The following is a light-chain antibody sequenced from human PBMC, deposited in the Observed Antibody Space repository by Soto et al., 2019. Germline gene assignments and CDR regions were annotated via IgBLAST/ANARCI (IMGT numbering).Light chain of an antibody. V-gene: IGLV2-14*01. CDR1: SSDVGGYDY. CDR2: DVS. Sequence: QSALTQPASVSGSPGQSITFSCTGTSSDVGGYDYVSWYQQHPGKAPKLMIYDVSNRPSGVSNRFSGSKSGNTASLTISGLQAEDEAHYYCSSYTSSSTVVFGGGTKVTVL. J-gene: IGLJ2*01. CDR3: SSYTSSSTVV.